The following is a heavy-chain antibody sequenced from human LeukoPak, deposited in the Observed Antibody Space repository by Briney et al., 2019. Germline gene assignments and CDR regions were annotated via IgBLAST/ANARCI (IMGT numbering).Heavy chain of an antibody. J-gene: IGHJ4*02. D-gene: IGHD6-13*01. Sequence: SETLSLTCAVSGYSISSGYYWGWIRQPPGKGLEWIGSIYHSGSTYYNPSLKSRVTISVDTSKNQFSLKLSSVTAADTAVYYCARAGPYSSSWSPFDYWGQGTLVTVSS. V-gene: IGHV4-38-2*01. CDR1: GYSISSGYY. CDR3: ARAGPYSSSWSPFDY. CDR2: IYHSGST.